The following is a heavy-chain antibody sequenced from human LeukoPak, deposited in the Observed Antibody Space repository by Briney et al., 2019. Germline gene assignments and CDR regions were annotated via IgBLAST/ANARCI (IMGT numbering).Heavy chain of an antibody. D-gene: IGHD3-16*01. CDR3: SRDDGPFGGVRFDH. J-gene: IGHJ4*02. V-gene: IGHV1-18*01. Sequence: ASVKVSCKASGYTFTAYGISWVRQAPGQGLGWMGWISANSGNTNYAQKVQGRVTMTRDTSTSTAYMELRSLRYDDTAVYYCSRDDGPFGGVRFDHWGQGTLVTVSS. CDR2: ISANSGNT. CDR1: GYTFTAYG.